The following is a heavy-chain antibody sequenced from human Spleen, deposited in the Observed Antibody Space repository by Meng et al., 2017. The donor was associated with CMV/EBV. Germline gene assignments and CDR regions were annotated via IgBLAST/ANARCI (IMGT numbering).Heavy chain of an antibody. D-gene: IGHD2-2*01. CDR1: GFTFSSYS. CDR2: ISSSSSYI. CDR3: ARDEYQLLSYYYYGMDV. J-gene: IGHJ6*02. Sequence: GESLKISCAASGFTFSSYSMNWVRQAPGKGLEWVSSISSSSSYIYYADSVKGRFTISRDNAKSSLYLQMNSLRAEDTAVYYCARDEYQLLSYYYYGMDVWGQGTTVTVSS. V-gene: IGHV3-21*01.